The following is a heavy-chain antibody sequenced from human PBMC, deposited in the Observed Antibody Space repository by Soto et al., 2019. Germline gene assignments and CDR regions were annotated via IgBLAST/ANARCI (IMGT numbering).Heavy chain of an antibody. V-gene: IGHV3-53*01. CDR2: TYSDGST. D-gene: IGHD6-13*01. Sequence: GGALRVVWAPSWLTGSSNYMSWVRQARGRGLVGVAVTYSDGSTYYLNSEKRRFTVSRDNPKHTLYLHKTSLRAEDTAVYYCARDQESSSSCGDFEIWGQGTMVTVSS. J-gene: IGHJ3*02. CDR3: ARDQESSSSCGDFEI. CDR1: WLTGSSNY.